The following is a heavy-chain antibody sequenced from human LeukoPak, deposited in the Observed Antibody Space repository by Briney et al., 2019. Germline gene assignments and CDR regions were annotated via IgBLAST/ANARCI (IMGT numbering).Heavy chain of an antibody. J-gene: IGHJ4*02. V-gene: IGHV1-2*02. CDR1: GYTFTGYY. CDR3: ARVIAVAGTGFYYFDY. CDR2: INPNSGGT. D-gene: IGHD6-19*01. Sequence: ASVKVSCKASGYTFTGYYMHWVRQAPGQGPEWMGWINPNSGGTNYAQKFQGRVTMTRDTSISTAYMELSRLRSDDTAVYYCARVIAVAGTGFYYFDYWGQGTLVTVSS.